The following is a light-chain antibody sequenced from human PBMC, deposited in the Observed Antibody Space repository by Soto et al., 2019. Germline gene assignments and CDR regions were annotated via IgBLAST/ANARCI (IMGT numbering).Light chain of an antibody. CDR3: QQDNSYPYT. V-gene: IGKV1-5*01. CDR1: QSISSW. CDR2: DAS. J-gene: IGKJ2*01. Sequence: DIQMTQSPSTLSASVGDRVTITCRASQSISSWLDWYQQKPGKAPKLLIYDASSLESGVPSRFSGSGSGTEFTPTISRLQPDEFSTYYCQQDNSYPYTFGQGTKLEIK.